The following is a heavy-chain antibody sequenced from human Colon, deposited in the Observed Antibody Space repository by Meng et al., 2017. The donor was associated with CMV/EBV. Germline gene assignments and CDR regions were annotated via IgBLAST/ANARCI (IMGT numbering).Heavy chain of an antibody. CDR1: GASISSMIYY. CDR3: ARATRITTTGTRVFDY. V-gene: IGHV4-39*07. CDR2: IYYSGST. J-gene: IGHJ4*02. D-gene: IGHD1/OR15-1a*01. Sequence: SETLSLTCNVSGASISSMIYYWGWIRQSPGKGLEWIGSIYYSGSTYYNPSLQSRVTISLDTSTNQFSLRLSSITAADTAVYYCARATRITTTGTRVFDYWGQGTLVTVSS.